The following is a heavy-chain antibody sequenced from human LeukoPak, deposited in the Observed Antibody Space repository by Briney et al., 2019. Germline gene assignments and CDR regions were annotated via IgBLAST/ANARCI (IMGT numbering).Heavy chain of an antibody. Sequence: GRSLRLSCAASGFTFSSYGMHWVRQAPGKGLEWVAVISYDGSNKYYADSVKGRFTISRDNSKNTLYLQMNSLRAEDTAVYYCAKDKRCSGGSCYSVFDYWGQGTLVTVSS. D-gene: IGHD2-15*01. CDR3: AKDKRCSGGSCYSVFDY. CDR1: GFTFSSYG. V-gene: IGHV3-30*18. J-gene: IGHJ4*02. CDR2: ISYDGSNK.